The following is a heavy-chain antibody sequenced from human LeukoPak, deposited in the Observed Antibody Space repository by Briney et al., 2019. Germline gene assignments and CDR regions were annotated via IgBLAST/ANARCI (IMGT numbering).Heavy chain of an antibody. J-gene: IGHJ4*02. CDR1: GYTFSSYG. D-gene: IGHD1-1*01. CDR3: ARRQGTTLNFDY. V-gene: IGHV1-18*01. Sequence: GASVKVFCKASGYTFSSYGFSWVRQAPGQGLEWMGWINAYNGNTNYAQNLQGRVTMTTDTSTSTAYMELRSLRPDDTAVYYCARRQGTTLNFDYWGQGTLVTVSS. CDR2: INAYNGNT.